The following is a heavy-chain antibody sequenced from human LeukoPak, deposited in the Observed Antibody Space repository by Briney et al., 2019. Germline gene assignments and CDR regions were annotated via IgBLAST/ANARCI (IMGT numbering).Heavy chain of an antibody. CDR2: INSDGSST. D-gene: IGHD1-1*01. CDR3: ARKVSWYNWNVGENAFDI. CDR1: GFTFSSYW. J-gene: IGHJ3*02. Sequence: PGGSLRLSCAASGFTFSSYWMHWVRQAPGKGLVWVSRINSDGSSTSYADSVKGRFTISRDNAKNTLYLQMNSLRAEDTAVYYCARKVSWYNWNVGENAFDIWGQGTMVTVSS. V-gene: IGHV3-74*01.